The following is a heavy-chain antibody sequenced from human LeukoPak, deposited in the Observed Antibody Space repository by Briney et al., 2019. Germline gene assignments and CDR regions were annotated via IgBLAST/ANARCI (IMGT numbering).Heavy chain of an antibody. D-gene: IGHD2-2*01. CDR1: GFTFSSYA. J-gene: IGHJ6*04. CDR3: AKGATKFCSSTSCYSDV. V-gene: IGHV3-30-3*01. CDR2: ISYDGSNK. Sequence: GGSLRLSCAASGFTFSSYAMHWVRQAPGKGLEWVAVISYDGSNKYYADSVKGRFTISRDNSKNTLYLQMNSLRAEDTAVYYCAKGATKFCSSTSCYSDVWGKGATVTVSS.